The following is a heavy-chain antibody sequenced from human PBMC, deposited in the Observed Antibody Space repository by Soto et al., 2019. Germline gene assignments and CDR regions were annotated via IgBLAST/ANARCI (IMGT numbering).Heavy chain of an antibody. CDR1: GYTFTGYY. J-gene: IGHJ5*02. CDR2: ISPNSGGT. V-gene: IGHV1-2*02. CDR3: AREAVVVVTAIPLFDP. D-gene: IGHD2-21*02. Sequence: ASVKVSCKASGYTFTGYYMHWVRQAPGQGLEWMGWISPNSGGTNYAQKCQGRVTMTRDTSISTAYMELSRLRSDDTAVYYCAREAVVVVTAIPLFDPWGQGTLVTVSS.